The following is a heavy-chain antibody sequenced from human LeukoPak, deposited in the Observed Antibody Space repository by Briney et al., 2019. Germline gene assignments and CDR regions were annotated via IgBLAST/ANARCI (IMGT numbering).Heavy chain of an antibody. CDR1: GGSISSGPYY. Sequence: SETLSLTCTVSGGSISSGPYYWHWIRQPAGKGLEWIGRIYSNGDTDYHPSLKSRVTISVDMSKNQFSLKLTSVTAADTAVYYCARHQRGNSDAFDIWGQGTMVTVSS. V-gene: IGHV4-61*10. D-gene: IGHD4-23*01. CDR2: IYSNGDT. CDR3: ARHQRGNSDAFDI. J-gene: IGHJ3*02.